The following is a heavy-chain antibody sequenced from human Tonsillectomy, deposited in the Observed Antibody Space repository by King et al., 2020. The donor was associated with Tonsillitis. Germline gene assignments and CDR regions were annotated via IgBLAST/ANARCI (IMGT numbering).Heavy chain of an antibody. CDR3: ARILDITGTTYYFDY. CDR1: GFSLSTSGMC. J-gene: IGHJ4*02. Sequence: VTLKESGPALVKPTQTLTLTCTFSGFSLSTSGMCVSWFRQPPGKALEWLALIDWDDDKYYSTSLKTRLTISKDTSKNQVVLSMTNMDPVDTATYYCARILDITGTTYYFDYWGQGSLVTVSS. CDR2: IDWDDDK. V-gene: IGHV2-70*01. D-gene: IGHD1-7*01.